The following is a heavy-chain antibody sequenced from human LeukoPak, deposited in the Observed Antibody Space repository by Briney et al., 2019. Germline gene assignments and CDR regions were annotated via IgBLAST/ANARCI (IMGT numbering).Heavy chain of an antibody. Sequence: GGSLRLSCAASGFTFSSYLMSWVRQAPGKGLEWVANIKQDGSEKYYVDSVKGRFTISRDNAKNSLYLQMNSLRAEDTAVYYCARGRFLESTWFDYWGQGTLVTVSS. D-gene: IGHD3-3*01. CDR1: GFTFSSYL. J-gene: IGHJ4*02. CDR2: IKQDGSEK. V-gene: IGHV3-7*01. CDR3: ARGRFLESTWFDY.